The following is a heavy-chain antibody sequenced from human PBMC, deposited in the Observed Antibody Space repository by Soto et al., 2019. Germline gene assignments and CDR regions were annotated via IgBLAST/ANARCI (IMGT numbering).Heavy chain of an antibody. CDR1: GGSFSDYY. CDR3: ARITYGGSFYGLDV. D-gene: IGHD4-17*01. V-gene: IGHV4-34*01. CDR2: INQSGGT. Sequence: SETLSLTCAVYGGSFSDYYWNWIRQPPGKGLEWIGEINQSGGTHYNPSLKSRVTISVDTSRNQFSLKLTSVTVADTAVYYCARITYGGSFYGLDVWGQGTTVTVSS. J-gene: IGHJ6*02.